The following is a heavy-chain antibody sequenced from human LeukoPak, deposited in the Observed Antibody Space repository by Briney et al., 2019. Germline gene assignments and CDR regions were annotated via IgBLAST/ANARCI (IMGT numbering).Heavy chain of an antibody. CDR2: IYHSGST. D-gene: IGHD5-24*01. Sequence: SETLSLTCTVSGGSISSYYWSWIRQPPGKGLEWIGSIYHSGSTYYNSSLKSRVTISVDTSKNQFSLKLSSVTAADTAVYYCARVRDGYNDAYDIWGQGTMVTVHS. CDR1: GGSISSYY. V-gene: IGHV4-59*08. J-gene: IGHJ3*02. CDR3: ARVRDGYNDAYDI.